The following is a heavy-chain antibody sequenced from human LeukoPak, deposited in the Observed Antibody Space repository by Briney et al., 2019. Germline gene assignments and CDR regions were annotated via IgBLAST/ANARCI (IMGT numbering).Heavy chain of an antibody. CDR2: ISSSGSTI. D-gene: IGHD6-13*01. V-gene: IGHV3-48*03. Sequence: GGSLRLSCAASGFTFSSHEMNWVRQAPGKGLEWVSYISSSGSTIYYADSVEGRFFVSRDNTKNSLYLQMNSLRAEDTAVYYCARDSKPYSSSRMSDYWGQGTTVTVSS. J-gene: IGHJ4*03. CDR1: GFTFSSHE. CDR3: ARDSKPYSSSRMSDY.